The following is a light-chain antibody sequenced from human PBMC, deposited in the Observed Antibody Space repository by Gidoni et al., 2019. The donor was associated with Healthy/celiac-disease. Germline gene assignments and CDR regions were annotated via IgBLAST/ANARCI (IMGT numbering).Light chain of an antibody. V-gene: IGLV1-44*01. J-gene: IGLJ7*01. Sequence: QSVLTQPPSASGPPGPRVTISCSGSSANIGSNTVNWYQQLPGTAPKLLIYSNNQRPSGVPDRFSGSKSGTSASLAISGLQSEDEADYYCAAWDDSLNGRAVFGGGTQLTVL. CDR1: SANIGSNT. CDR2: SNN. CDR3: AAWDDSLNGRAV.